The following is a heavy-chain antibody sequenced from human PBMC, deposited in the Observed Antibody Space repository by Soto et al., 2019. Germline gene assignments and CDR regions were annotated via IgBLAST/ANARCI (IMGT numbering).Heavy chain of an antibody. D-gene: IGHD6-13*01. V-gene: IGHV3-30*18. CDR3: AKDSSSWYHYYYGMDV. CDR1: GFTFSSYG. J-gene: IGHJ6*02. Sequence: GGSLRLSCAASGFTFSSYGMHWVRQAPGKGLEWVTVISYDGSNKYYADSVKGRFTISRDNSKNTLYLQVNSLRAEDTAVYYCAKDSSSWYHYYYGMDVWGQGTTVTVSS. CDR2: ISYDGSNK.